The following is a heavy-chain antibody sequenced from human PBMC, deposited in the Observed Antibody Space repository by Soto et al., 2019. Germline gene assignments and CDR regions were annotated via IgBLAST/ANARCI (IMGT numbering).Heavy chain of an antibody. CDR1: GFTFSSYA. CDR3: ATARGYSSDWWIFDS. Sequence: GGSLRLSCAASGFTFSSYAMSWVRQAPGKGLEWVSAISGSGASLYHTDSVNGRFTISRDNSKNTLYLQMHSLRAEDTAVYYCATARGYSSDWWIFDSWGQGTLVTVSS. J-gene: IGHJ4*02. CDR2: ISGSGASL. D-gene: IGHD6-19*01. V-gene: IGHV3-23*01.